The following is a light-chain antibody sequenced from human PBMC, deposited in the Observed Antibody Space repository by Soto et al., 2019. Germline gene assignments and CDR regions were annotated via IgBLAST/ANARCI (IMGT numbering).Light chain of an antibody. Sequence: QSVLTQPPSVSGAPGQRVTISCTGSSSNIGAGYDVHWYQQRPGTAPKLLIYGNKNRPSGVPDRFSGSKSGNTASLTISGLQAEDEADYYCSSYTSSSTVFGTGTKVTVL. V-gene: IGLV1-40*01. J-gene: IGLJ1*01. CDR2: GNK. CDR1: SSNIGAGYD. CDR3: SSYTSSSTV.